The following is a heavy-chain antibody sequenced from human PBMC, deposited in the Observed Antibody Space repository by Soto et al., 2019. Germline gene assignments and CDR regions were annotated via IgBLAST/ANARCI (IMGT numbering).Heavy chain of an antibody. CDR2: IWYDGSNK. CDR1: GFTFSSYG. V-gene: IGHV3-33*01. CDR3: ARDCITMVQGVIITWGGMDV. J-gene: IGHJ6*02. Sequence: QVQLVESGGGVVQPGRSLRLSCAASGFTFSSYGMHWVRQAPGKGLEWVAVIWYDGSNKYYADSVKGRFTISRDNSKNTLYLQMNSLRAEDTAVYYCARDCITMVQGVIITWGGMDVWGQGTTVTVSS. D-gene: IGHD3-10*01.